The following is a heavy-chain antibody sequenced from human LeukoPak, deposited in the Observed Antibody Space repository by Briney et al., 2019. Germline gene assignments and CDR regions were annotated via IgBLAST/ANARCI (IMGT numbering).Heavy chain of an antibody. CDR2: VHLSGRT. J-gene: IGHJ4*02. V-gene: IGHV4-4*02. CDR1: GGSISTTNW. Sequence: NPSGTLSLTCGVSGGSISTTNWWTWVRQPPGEGLEWIGEVHLSGRTHYNPSLESRVTMSVAMSENHISLRLTSVTAADTAVYYCAREGGPYRPLDYSGQGTLVTVSS. CDR3: AREGGPYRPLDY.